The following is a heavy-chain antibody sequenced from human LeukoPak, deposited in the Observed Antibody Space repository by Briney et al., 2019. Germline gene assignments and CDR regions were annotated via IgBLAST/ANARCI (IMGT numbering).Heavy chain of an antibody. CDR3: ARDPSVGKTIYYFDY. Sequence: PGGSLRLSCAASGFTFSSYWMHWIRHTPGKGLVWVSRIKGDGSSTSYADPVKGRFTISRDNAKNTLYLQMNSLRAEDTAVYYCARDPSVGKTIYYFDYWGQGSLVSVSS. D-gene: IGHD1-1*01. J-gene: IGHJ4*02. CDR1: GFTFSSYW. V-gene: IGHV3-74*01. CDR2: IKGDGSST.